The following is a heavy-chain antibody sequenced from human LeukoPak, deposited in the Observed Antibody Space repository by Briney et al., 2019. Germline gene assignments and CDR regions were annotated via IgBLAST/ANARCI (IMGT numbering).Heavy chain of an antibody. V-gene: IGHV1-2*02. Sequence: GASVKVSCKASGYTFTGYYMHWVRQAPGQGLEWMGWINPNSGGTNYAQKFQGRVTMTRDTSISTAYMELSRLSSDDTAVYYCAREIHIAAAGTGGFDPWGQGTLVTVSS. D-gene: IGHD6-13*01. CDR2: INPNSGGT. CDR3: AREIHIAAAGTGGFDP. J-gene: IGHJ5*02. CDR1: GYTFTGYY.